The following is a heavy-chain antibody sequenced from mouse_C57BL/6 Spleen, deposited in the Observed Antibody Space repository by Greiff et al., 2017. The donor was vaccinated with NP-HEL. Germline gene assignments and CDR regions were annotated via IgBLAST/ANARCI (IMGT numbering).Heavy chain of an antibody. CDR3: AREDSNYHYYAMDY. D-gene: IGHD2-5*01. V-gene: IGHV5-4*01. J-gene: IGHJ4*01. CDR2: ISDGGSYT. Sequence: EVQGVESGGGLVKPGGSLKLSCAASGFTFSSYAMSWVRQTPEKRLEWVATISDGGSYTNYPDNVKGRFTISRDNAKNNLYLQMSHLKSEDTAMYYCAREDSNYHYYAMDYWGQGTSVTVSS. CDR1: GFTFSSYA.